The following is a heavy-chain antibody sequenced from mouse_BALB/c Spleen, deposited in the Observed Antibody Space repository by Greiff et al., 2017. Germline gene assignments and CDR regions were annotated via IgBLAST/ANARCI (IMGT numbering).Heavy chain of an antibody. V-gene: IGHV1S56*01. J-gene: IGHJ3*01. Sequence: QVQLQQSGPELVKPGASVRISCKASGYTFTSYYIHWVKQRPGQGLEWIGWIYPGNVNTKYNEKFKGKATLTADKSSSTAYMQLRSLTSEDSAVYFCAREITTEAWFAYWGQGTLVTVSA. D-gene: IGHD2-4*01. CDR2: IYPGNVNT. CDR1: GYTFTSYY. CDR3: AREITTEAWFAY.